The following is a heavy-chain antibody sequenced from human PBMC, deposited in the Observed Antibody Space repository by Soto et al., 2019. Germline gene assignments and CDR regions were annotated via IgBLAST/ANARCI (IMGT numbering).Heavy chain of an antibody. V-gene: IGHV1-8*01. D-gene: IGHD6-13*01. CDR1: GYTFTSYD. Sequence: QVQLVQSGAEVKKPGASVKVSCKASGYTFTSYDINWVRQATGQGFEWMGWMNPNSGKTGCAQKFQGRVTMTRNTSMSTAYMERSSLRSEGTAVYYCARERSAGTGWFDPWGQGTVVSVSS. CDR3: ARERSAGTGWFDP. J-gene: IGHJ5*02. CDR2: MNPNSGKT.